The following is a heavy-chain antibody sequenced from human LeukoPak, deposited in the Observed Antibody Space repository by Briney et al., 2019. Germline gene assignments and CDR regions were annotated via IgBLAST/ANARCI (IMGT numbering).Heavy chain of an antibody. CDR3: ARGRYCSADICSGGDAFDI. CDR2: IDHSGST. D-gene: IGHD2-15*01. CDR1: GGSFSGYY. Sequence: PSETLSLTCAVYGGSFSGYYWSWIRQPPGKGLEWIWEIDHSGSTNYNPSLKSRVTISVETSKNQSYLKLSSVTAAETAVYYCARGRYCSADICSGGDAFDIWGQGTMVSVSS. J-gene: IGHJ3*02. V-gene: IGHV4-34*01.